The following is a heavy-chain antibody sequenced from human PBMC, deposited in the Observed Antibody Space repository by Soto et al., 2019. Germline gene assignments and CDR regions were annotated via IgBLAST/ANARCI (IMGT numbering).Heavy chain of an antibody. Sequence: QVQLQESGPGLVQPSQTLSLTCTVSGGSISSGGYYWSWIRQHPGTGLVGIGHISYSGSTYYNTSRKSRVTIAVDTSRNHFSLVVNSVTAADTAVYYCARGGLHWGQVTLVTLSS. CDR1: GGSISSGGYY. V-gene: IGHV4-31*03. CDR2: ISYSGST. CDR3: ARGGLH. J-gene: IGHJ4*01.